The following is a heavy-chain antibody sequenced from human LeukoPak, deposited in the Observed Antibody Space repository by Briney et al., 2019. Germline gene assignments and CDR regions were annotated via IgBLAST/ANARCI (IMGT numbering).Heavy chain of an antibody. V-gene: IGHV3-21*01. J-gene: IGHJ4*02. CDR2: ISSSSSCI. Sequence: GGSLRLSCAASGFTFNSYSMTWVRQAPGKGLEWVSGISSSSSCIYYADSVKGRFTISRDNAKNSLYLQMNSLRAEDTAVYYCARGPEDIVVVVATNYFDYWGQGTLVTVSS. D-gene: IGHD2-15*01. CDR1: GFTFNSYS. CDR3: ARGPEDIVVVVATNYFDY.